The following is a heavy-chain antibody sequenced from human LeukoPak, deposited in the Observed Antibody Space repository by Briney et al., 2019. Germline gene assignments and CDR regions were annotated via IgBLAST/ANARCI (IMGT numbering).Heavy chain of an antibody. V-gene: IGHV4-34*01. D-gene: IGHD2-2*01. CDR3: ARGWGSTSCSDY. CDR2: INHSGST. CDR1: GGSFSGYY. J-gene: IGHJ4*02. Sequence: SETLSLTCAVYGGSFSGYYWSWIRQPPGKGLEWIGEINHSGSTNYNPSLKSRVTISVDTSKNQFSLKLSSVTAADTAVYYCARGWGSTSCSDYWDQGTLVTVSS.